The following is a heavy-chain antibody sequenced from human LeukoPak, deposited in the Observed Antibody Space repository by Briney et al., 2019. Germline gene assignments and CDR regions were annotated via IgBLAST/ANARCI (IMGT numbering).Heavy chain of an antibody. J-gene: IGHJ4*02. Sequence: SETLSLTCTVSGGSISSYYWSWIRQPPGKGLEWIGYIYYSGSTNYNPSLKSRVTISVDTSKSQFSLKLSSVTAADTAVYYCARDQYRGSTSRGDYWGQGTLVTVSS. CDR2: IYYSGST. V-gene: IGHV4-59*01. CDR1: GGSISSYY. CDR3: ARDQYRGSTSRGDY. D-gene: IGHD2-2*01.